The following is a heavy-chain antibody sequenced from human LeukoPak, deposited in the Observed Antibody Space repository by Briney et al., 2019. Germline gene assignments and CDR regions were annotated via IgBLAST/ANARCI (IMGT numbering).Heavy chain of an antibody. D-gene: IGHD5-18*01. CDR2: IYYSGST. V-gene: IGHV4-59*12. Sequence: SETLSLTCTVSGGSISSYYWSWIRQPPGKGLEWIGYIYYSGSTNYNPSLKSRVTISVDRSKNQFSLKLSSVTAADTAVYYCARDHSSGYYYYMDVWGKGTTVTVSS. J-gene: IGHJ6*03. CDR3: ARDHSSGYYYYMDV. CDR1: GGSISSYY.